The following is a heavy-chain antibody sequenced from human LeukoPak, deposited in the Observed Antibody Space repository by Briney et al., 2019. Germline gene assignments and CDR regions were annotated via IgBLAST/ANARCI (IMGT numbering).Heavy chain of an antibody. V-gene: IGHV1-18*01. Sequence: ASVKVSCKASGYTFSAYGITWVRQAPGQGLEWMAWSSGTGYNMEYAQKFQGRVTMTTDTSTSTAYLELRSLRSDDTAVYYCARQGSSSTHYYYYGMDVWGQGTTVTVSS. D-gene: IGHD6-6*01. J-gene: IGHJ6*02. CDR3: ARQGSSSTHYYYYGMDV. CDR2: SSGTGYNM. CDR1: GYTFSAYG.